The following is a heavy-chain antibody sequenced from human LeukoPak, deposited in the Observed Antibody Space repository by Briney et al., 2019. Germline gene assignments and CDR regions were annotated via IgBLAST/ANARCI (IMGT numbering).Heavy chain of an antibody. Sequence: SETLSLTCTVSGGSISSSSYYWGWIRQPPGKGLEWIGSIYYSGSTYYNPSLKSRVTISVDTSKNLFSLKLSSVTAADTAVYYCARTRKWELPDFDYWGQGTLVTVSS. CDR1: GGSISSSSYY. CDR3: ARTRKWELPDFDY. V-gene: IGHV4-39*01. D-gene: IGHD1-26*01. CDR2: IYYSGST. J-gene: IGHJ4*02.